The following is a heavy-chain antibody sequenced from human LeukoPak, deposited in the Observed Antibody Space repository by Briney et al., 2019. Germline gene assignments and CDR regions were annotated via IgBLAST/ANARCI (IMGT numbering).Heavy chain of an antibody. Sequence: GGSLRLSCAASGFTFSSYSMTWVRQAPGKGLEGVSHISGGSSSVYYADSVKGRFTISRDNAKNSLYLQMNSLRDEDTAVYYCARKYGGYADYWGQGTLVTVSS. CDR1: GFTFSSYS. V-gene: IGHV3-48*02. J-gene: IGHJ4*02. D-gene: IGHD5-12*01. CDR3: ARKYGGYADY. CDR2: ISGGSSSV.